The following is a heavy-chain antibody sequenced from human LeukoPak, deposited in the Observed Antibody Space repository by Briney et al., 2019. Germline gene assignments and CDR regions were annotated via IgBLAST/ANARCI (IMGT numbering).Heavy chain of an antibody. J-gene: IGHJ5*02. CDR1: GFTFSSYE. D-gene: IGHD6-13*01. Sequence: GGSLRLSCAASGFTFSSYEMNWVRQAPGKGLEWISYISASGTITHYADSVEGRFTISRDNAKNSLYLQMNSLRAEDTAVYYCARDNRLEQQLVQGFDPWGQGTLVTVSS. CDR3: ARDNRLEQQLVQGFDP. V-gene: IGHV3-48*03. CDR2: ISASGTIT.